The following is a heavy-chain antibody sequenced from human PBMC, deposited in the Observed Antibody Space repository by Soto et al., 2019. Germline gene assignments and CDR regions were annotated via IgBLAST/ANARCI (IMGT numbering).Heavy chain of an antibody. V-gene: IGHV3-23*01. Sequence: EVQLLESGGGLVQPGGSLRLSCAASGFTFSSYAMSWVRQAPGKGLEWVSAISGSGGSTYYADSVKGRFTISRDNSKNTLYLQMNSLRAEDTAVYYCAKGDDYGDYGHAIFDYWGQGTLVTVSS. J-gene: IGHJ4*02. CDR3: AKGDDYGDYGHAIFDY. D-gene: IGHD4-17*01. CDR2: ISGSGGST. CDR1: GFTFSSYA.